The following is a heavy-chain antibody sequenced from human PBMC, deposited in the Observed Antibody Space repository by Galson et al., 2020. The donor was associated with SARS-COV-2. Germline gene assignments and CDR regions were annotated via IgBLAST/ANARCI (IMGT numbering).Heavy chain of an antibody. CDR3: ARGGGITMVRGVPTPSYYYYGMDV. Sequence: SETLSLTCAVYGGSFSGYYWSWIRQPPGKGLEWIGEINHSGSTNYNPSLKSRVTISVDTSKNQFSLKLSSVTAADTAVYYCARGGGITMVRGVPTPSYYYYGMDVWGQGTTVTVS. D-gene: IGHD3-10*01. V-gene: IGHV4-34*01. J-gene: IGHJ6*02. CDR1: GGSFSGYY. CDR2: INHSGST.